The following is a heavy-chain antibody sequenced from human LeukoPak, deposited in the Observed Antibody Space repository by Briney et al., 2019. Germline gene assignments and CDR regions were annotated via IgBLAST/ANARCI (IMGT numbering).Heavy chain of an antibody. J-gene: IGHJ3*02. D-gene: IGHD3-3*01. CDR1: GGSISSYY. CDR3: ARSYYDFWSGYYMSEDAFDI. Sequence: SETLSLTCTVSGGSISSYYWSWIRQPAGKGLEWIGRIYTSGSTNYNPSPKSRVTMSVDTSKNQFSLKLSSVTAADTAVYYCARSYYDFWSGYYMSEDAFDIWGQGTMVTVSS. V-gene: IGHV4-4*07. CDR2: IYTSGST.